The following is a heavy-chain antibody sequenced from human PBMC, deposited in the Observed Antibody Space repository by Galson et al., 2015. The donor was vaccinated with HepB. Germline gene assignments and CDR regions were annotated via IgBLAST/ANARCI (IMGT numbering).Heavy chain of an antibody. CDR3: ARLKANHDYGGNSVPRNWFDP. D-gene: IGHD4-23*01. CDR1: GYTFTSYA. Sequence: SVKVSCKASGYTFTSYAMHWVRQAPGQRLEWMGWINAGTGNKKYSQKFQGRVTITRDTSASTAYMELRSLRSEDTAVYYCARLKANHDYGGNSVPRNWFDPWGQGTLVTVSS. V-gene: IGHV1-3*01. CDR2: INAGTGNK. J-gene: IGHJ5*02.